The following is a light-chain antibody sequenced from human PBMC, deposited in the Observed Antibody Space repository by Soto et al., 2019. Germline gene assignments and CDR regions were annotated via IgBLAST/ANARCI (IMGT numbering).Light chain of an antibody. J-gene: IGLJ2*01. CDR3: SSYTTIKTVV. V-gene: IGLV2-14*03. Sequence: QSALTQPASVSGSPGQSITISCTGSSSDIRVYNYVSWYQQHPGKAPKLLIYDVTDRPSGVSNRFSGSKSGNTASLTISGLQAEDEADYHCSSYTTIKTVVFGGGTKLTVL. CDR1: SSDIRVYNY. CDR2: DVT.